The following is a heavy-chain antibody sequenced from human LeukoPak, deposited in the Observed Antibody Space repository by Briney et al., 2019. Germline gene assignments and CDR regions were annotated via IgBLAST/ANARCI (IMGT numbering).Heavy chain of an antibody. D-gene: IGHD2-15*01. CDR3: AKDYCSGGSCYADY. Sequence: GGSLGLSCAASGFTFSRYGMHWVRQAPGKGLEWVAVISSDGSNEYYADSVKGRFTISRDNSKSTLYLQMNSLRAEDTAVYYCAKDYCSGGSCYADYWGQGTLVTVSS. V-gene: IGHV3-30*18. CDR1: GFTFSRYG. J-gene: IGHJ4*02. CDR2: ISSDGSNE.